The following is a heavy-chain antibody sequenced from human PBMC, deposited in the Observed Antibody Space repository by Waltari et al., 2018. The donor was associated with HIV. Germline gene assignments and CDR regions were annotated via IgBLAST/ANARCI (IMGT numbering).Heavy chain of an antibody. Sequence: QVHLVQSGAELRKPGASVTVSCKASGSTFTTYGITWVRQAPGQGLEWMGWISGYNGDTKYAQKVWGRVTMTTDTSTSTAYLEMGSLRFDDTAVYYCARDHYYGSSGYYSDYWGQGTLVTVSS. CDR2: ISGYNGDT. D-gene: IGHD3-22*01. CDR1: GSTFTTYG. CDR3: ARDHYYGSSGYYSDY. J-gene: IGHJ4*02. V-gene: IGHV1-18*01.